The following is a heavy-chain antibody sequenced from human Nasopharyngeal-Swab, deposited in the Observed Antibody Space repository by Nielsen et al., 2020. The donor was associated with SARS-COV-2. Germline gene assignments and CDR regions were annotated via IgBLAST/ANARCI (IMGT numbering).Heavy chain of an antibody. J-gene: IGHJ4*02. D-gene: IGHD6-19*01. CDR3: ARALVPWLDLYFDY. Sequence: GESLKISCAASGFTFRSYAISWVRQAPGKGLEWVSVISGSDHTTYYADSVKGRFTISRDNSKNTVNLQMNSLRAEDTAVYYCARALVPWLDLYFDYWGQGTLVTVSS. CDR2: ISGSDHTT. V-gene: IGHV3-23*01. CDR1: GFTFRSYA.